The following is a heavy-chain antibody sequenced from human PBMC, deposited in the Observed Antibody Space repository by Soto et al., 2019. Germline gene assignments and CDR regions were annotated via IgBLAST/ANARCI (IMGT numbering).Heavy chain of an antibody. V-gene: IGHV3-30*18. Sequence: GGSLRLSCAASGFTFSSYGMHWVRQAPGKGLEWVAVISYDGSNKYYADSVKGRFTISRDNSKNTLYLQMNSLRAEDTAVYYCAKDIKSDYDSSGYLDYWGQGTLVTVSS. CDR2: ISYDGSNK. D-gene: IGHD3-22*01. CDR1: GFTFSSYG. CDR3: AKDIKSDYDSSGYLDY. J-gene: IGHJ4*02.